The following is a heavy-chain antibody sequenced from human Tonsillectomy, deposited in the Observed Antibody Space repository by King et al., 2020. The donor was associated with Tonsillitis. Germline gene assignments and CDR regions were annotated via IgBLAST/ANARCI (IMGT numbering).Heavy chain of an antibody. Sequence: VQLVESGGGLVQPGGSLRLSCAASGFTFSSYWMSWVRQAPGKGLEWVGNLKQDGGEKFYVDSVRGRFTISRDNAKNSLYLQMNSLRAEDTAVYYCARDTFGLLGDWGQGTLVTVSS. CDR1: GFTFSSYW. V-gene: IGHV3-7*03. CDR3: ARDTFGLLGD. D-gene: IGHD2-8*02. J-gene: IGHJ4*02. CDR2: LKQDGGEK.